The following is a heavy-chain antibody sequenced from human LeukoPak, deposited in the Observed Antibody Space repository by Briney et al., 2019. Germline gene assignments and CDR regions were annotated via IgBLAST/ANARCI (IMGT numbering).Heavy chain of an antibody. CDR1: GFTFTSYS. CDR2: INPSSTTI. Sequence: GGSLRLSCAASGFTFTSYSMNWVRQAPGKGLEWVSYINPSSTTIYYADSVKGRFTISRDNAKNSLYLQMNSLRDEDTAVYYCARAQDPTILSYFDYWGQGTLVTVSS. V-gene: IGHV3-48*02. CDR3: ARAQDPTILSYFDY. D-gene: IGHD5-24*01. J-gene: IGHJ4*02.